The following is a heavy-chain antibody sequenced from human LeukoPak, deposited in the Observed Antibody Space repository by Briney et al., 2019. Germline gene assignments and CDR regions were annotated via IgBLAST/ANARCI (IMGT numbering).Heavy chain of an antibody. CDR1: GYSFTSYW. CDR2: IYPGDSDT. D-gene: IGHD4/OR15-4a*01. J-gene: IGHJ3*02. Sequence: GESLKISCKGSGYSFTSYWIGWVRQMPGKGLGWMGIIYPGDSDTRYSPSFQGQVTISADKSISTAYLPWSSLKASDTALYYCARHGVPNYLDAFDIRGEGTMVTVSS. V-gene: IGHV5-51*01. CDR3: ARHGVPNYLDAFDI.